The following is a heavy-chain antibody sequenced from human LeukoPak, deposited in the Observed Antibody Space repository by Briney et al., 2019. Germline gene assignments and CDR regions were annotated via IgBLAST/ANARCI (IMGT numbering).Heavy chain of an antibody. D-gene: IGHD2/OR15-2a*01. Sequence: GGSLRLSCAASGFTFSNSAMSWVRQAPGKGLAWVSSISGSGGSIYYADSVKGRFTISRDNARNSLYLQMNSLRAEDTAVYFCARGGLSIMGYWGQGTLVTVSS. CDR2: ISGSGGSI. CDR1: GFTFSNSA. CDR3: ARGGLSIMGY. V-gene: IGHV3-23*01. J-gene: IGHJ4*02.